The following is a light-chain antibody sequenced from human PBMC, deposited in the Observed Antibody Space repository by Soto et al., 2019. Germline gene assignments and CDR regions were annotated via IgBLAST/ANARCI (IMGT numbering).Light chain of an antibody. Sequence: DSVMTQFPLSLSVTPGEPASISCRSSQSLLHSDGYNYLDWYVQKPGQSPQLLIYLGSNRASGVNDRFSGSGSGTDFTLKISRVEAEDVGVYYCMQALQIRVEFGQGTKVDIK. CDR3: MQALQIRVE. J-gene: IGKJ1*01. CDR2: LGS. V-gene: IGKV2-28*01. CDR1: QSLLHSDGYNY.